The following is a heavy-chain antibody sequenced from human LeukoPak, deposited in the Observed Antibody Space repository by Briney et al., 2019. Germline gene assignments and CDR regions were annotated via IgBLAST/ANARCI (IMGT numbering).Heavy chain of an antibody. Sequence: SETLSLTCTVSGGSISSYYWSWIRQPPGKGLEWIGYIYYSGSTNYNPSLKSRVTISVDTSKNQFSLKLSSVTAADTAVYYCAREPGTTGTTGDAFDIWGQGTMVTVSS. CDR1: GGSISSYY. CDR3: AREPGTTGTTGDAFDI. D-gene: IGHD1-1*01. V-gene: IGHV4-59*01. CDR2: IYYSGST. J-gene: IGHJ3*02.